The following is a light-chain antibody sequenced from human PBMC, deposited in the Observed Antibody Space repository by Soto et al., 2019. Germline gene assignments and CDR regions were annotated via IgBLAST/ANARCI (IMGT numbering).Light chain of an antibody. Sequence: EIVMTQSPATLSVSPGERATLSCRASQSVDSKLAWYQQKPGQGPRLLIYGASSRATGIPARFSGSGSGTEFTLTISSLRFEVFEVYSCQHYSPWLWTSGQGTKVEIK. J-gene: IGKJ1*01. CDR2: GAS. CDR3: QHYSPWLWT. CDR1: QSVDSK. V-gene: IGKV3-15*01.